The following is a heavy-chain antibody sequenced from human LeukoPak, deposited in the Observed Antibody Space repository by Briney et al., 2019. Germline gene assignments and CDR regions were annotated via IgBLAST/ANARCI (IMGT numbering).Heavy chain of an antibody. D-gene: IGHD3-16*02. Sequence: SETLSLTRTVSGYSISSDYYWGWIRQPPGRGLEWIGTIYHSGSTYYNPSLKSRVTISVDTSKNQFSLKLSSVTAADTAVYYCARYDVWGTYRAFDYWGQGTLVTVSS. CDR2: IYHSGST. V-gene: IGHV4-38-2*02. J-gene: IGHJ4*02. CDR1: GYSISSDYY. CDR3: ARYDVWGTYRAFDY.